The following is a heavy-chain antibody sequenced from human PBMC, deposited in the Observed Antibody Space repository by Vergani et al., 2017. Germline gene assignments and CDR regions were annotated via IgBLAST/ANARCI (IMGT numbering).Heavy chain of an antibody. J-gene: IGHJ4*02. CDR2: ISAYNGNT. CDR3: ARDFVSDYYDSSGYPDY. CDR1: GYTFTSYG. V-gene: IGHV1-18*01. D-gene: IGHD3-22*01. Sequence: QVQLVQSGAEVKKPGASAKVSCKASGYTFTSYGISWVRQAPGQGLEWMGWISAYNGNTNYAQKLQCRDTMTTDTSTSTAYMELRSLRSDDTAVYYCARDFVSDYYDSSGYPDYWGQGTLVTVSS.